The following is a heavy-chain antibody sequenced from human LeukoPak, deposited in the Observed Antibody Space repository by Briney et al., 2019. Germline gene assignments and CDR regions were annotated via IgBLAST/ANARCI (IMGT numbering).Heavy chain of an antibody. Sequence: GGSLRLSCAASGFTFSSYEINWVRQAPGKGLEWVSGISATTGGTYYADSVKGRFTISRDISKSTLYLQMNSLRADDTAVYYCAKIQGWFNDAFHIGGQGTMVTVSS. CDR3: AKIQGWFNDAFHI. D-gene: IGHD6-19*01. J-gene: IGHJ3*02. CDR1: GFTFSSYE. CDR2: ISATTGGT. V-gene: IGHV3-23*01.